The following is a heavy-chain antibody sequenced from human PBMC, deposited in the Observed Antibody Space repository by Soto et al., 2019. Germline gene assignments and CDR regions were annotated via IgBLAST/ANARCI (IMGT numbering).Heavy chain of an antibody. CDR2: ISSSSSTI. CDR1: GFTFSSYS. Sequence: EVPLVESGGGLVQPGGSLRLSCAASGFTFSSYSMNWVRQAPGKGLEWVSYISSSSSTIYYADSVKGRFTISRDNAKNSLYLQMNNLIAEDTAVYYCARHPERIAQIGWFDPWGQGTLVTVSS. D-gene: IGHD6-13*01. CDR3: ARHPERIAQIGWFDP. J-gene: IGHJ5*02. V-gene: IGHV3-48*01.